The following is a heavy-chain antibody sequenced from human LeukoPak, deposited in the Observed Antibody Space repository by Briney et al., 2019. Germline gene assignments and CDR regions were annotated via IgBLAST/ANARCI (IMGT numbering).Heavy chain of an antibody. Sequence: GGSLRLSCAASGFTFSSYWTSWVRQAPGKGLEWVANIKQDESEKYYVDSVKGRFTISRDNAKNSLYLQMNSLRAEDTAVYYCARDKIEGPTKLDYWGQGILVTVSS. D-gene: IGHD1-1*01. CDR1: GFTFSSYW. J-gene: IGHJ4*02. V-gene: IGHV3-7*01. CDR2: IKQDESEK. CDR3: ARDKIEGPTKLDY.